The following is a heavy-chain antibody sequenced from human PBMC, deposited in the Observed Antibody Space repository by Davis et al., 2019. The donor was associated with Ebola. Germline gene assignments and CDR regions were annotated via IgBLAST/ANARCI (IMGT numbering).Heavy chain of an antibody. V-gene: IGHV3-7*01. Sequence: GSLRLSCAASGFTFSDHWMSWVRQTPGGGLEWVANINPDGSVADYVDSVKGRFTISRDSAMNSLYLQMNSLRAEDTAVYYCARPDRSLRATPGFWGRGTLVTVSS. D-gene: IGHD1-14*01. CDR1: GFTFSDHW. CDR3: ARPDRSLRATPGF. J-gene: IGHJ4*02. CDR2: INPDGSVA.